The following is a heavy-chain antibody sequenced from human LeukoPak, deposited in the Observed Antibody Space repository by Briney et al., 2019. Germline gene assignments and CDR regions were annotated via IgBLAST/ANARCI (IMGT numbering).Heavy chain of an antibody. Sequence: ASVKVSCKASGYTFTSYDINWVRQATGQGLAWMGWMNPNSGNTGYAQKFQGRVTMTRNTSISTAYMELSSLRSEDTAVYYCAREPAVYYGSGSSHGRLTNWFDPWGQGTLVTVSS. J-gene: IGHJ5*02. CDR2: MNPNSGNT. V-gene: IGHV1-8*01. D-gene: IGHD3-10*01. CDR1: GYTFTSYD. CDR3: AREPAVYYGSGSSHGRLTNWFDP.